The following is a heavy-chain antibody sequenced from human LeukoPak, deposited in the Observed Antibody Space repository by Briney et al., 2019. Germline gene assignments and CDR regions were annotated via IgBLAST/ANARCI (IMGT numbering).Heavy chain of an antibody. CDR3: TRVGYIDEGIDY. CDR2: IKQDGSEK. Sequence: GGSLRLSCAASGFTFSSYWMSWVRQAPGKGLEWVANIKQDGSEKSYVDSVKGRFTISRDNAKNSLYLQMNSLRAEDTAIYYCTRVGYIDEGIDYWGQGTLVTVSS. J-gene: IGHJ4*02. V-gene: IGHV3-7*04. CDR1: GFTFSSYW. D-gene: IGHD5-24*01.